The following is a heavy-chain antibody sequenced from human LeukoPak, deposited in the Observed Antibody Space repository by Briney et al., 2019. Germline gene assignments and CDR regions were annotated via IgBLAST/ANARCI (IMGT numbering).Heavy chain of an antibody. CDR3: ARDNYSGSRYFDH. J-gene: IGHJ4*02. D-gene: IGHD1-26*01. V-gene: IGHV3-74*01. CDR2: ISSDGANA. CDR1: GFTFSTYW. Sequence: PGGSLRLSCAASGFTFSTYWMHWVRQVPGKGLVWVSRISSDGANANYADSVKGRFTISRDNAKNSLYLQMNSLRAEDMAIYYCARDNYSGSRYFDHWGQGTLVTVSS.